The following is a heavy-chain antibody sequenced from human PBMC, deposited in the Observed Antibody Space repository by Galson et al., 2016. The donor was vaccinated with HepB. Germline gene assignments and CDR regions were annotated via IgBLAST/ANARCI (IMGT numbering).Heavy chain of an antibody. D-gene: IGHD1-1*01. V-gene: IGHV1-18*01. CDR2: ISGFNGNI. Sequence: SVKVSCKASGYTFNNYLINWVRQAPGQGLEWIGWISGFNGNINHAQKFQGRVTLTTDTSTRTAYMELRSLTSDDTAVYYCAREEGGTDCGTNSWYFDLWGRGTLVTVSS. CDR1: GYTFNNYL. J-gene: IGHJ2*01. CDR3: AREEGGTDCGTNSWYFDL.